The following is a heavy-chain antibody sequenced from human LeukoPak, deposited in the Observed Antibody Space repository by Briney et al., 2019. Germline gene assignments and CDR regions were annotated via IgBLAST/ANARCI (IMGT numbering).Heavy chain of an antibody. D-gene: IGHD3-22*01. CDR2: IYTSGST. CDR1: GGSIGTYY. Sequence: SETLSLTCTVSGGSIGTYYWNWIRQPAGKGLEWIGRIYTSGSTNYNPSLKSRVTMSVDTSKNQFSLKLSSVTAADTAVYYCARDHYYDSSGFAYWGQGTLVTVSS. CDR3: ARDHYYDSSGFAY. J-gene: IGHJ4*02. V-gene: IGHV4-4*07.